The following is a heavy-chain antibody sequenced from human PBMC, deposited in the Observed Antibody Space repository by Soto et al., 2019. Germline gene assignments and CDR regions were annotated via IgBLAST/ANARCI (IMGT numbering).Heavy chain of an antibody. J-gene: IGHJ6*02. D-gene: IGHD6-13*01. CDR1: GFTFSRSA. CDR2: ISYDGTSK. V-gene: IGHV3-30-3*01. CDR3: ARYGPSGSWYPYYNYTDLDL. Sequence: GGSLRLSCAGSGFTFSRSALHWVRLAPRQGLEWVTVISYDGTSKYYADSVQGRFTISRDNSKNSLYLLMNSLTTEDKAAYFYARYGPSGSWYPYYNYTDLDLWGQGTTVTVSS.